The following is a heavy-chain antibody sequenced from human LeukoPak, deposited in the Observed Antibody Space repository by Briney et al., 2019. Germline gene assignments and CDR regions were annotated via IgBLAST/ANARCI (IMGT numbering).Heavy chain of an antibody. CDR3: AREIGYYGSGSYYNYYYYGMDV. CDR2: ISYDGSNK. CDR1: GFTFSSYA. Sequence: GSLRLSCAASGFTFSSYAMHWVRQAPGKGLEWVAVISYDGSNKYYADSVKGRFTISRDNSKNTLYLQMNSLRAEDTAVYYCAREIGYYGSGSYYNYYYYGMDVWGQGTTVTVSS. V-gene: IGHV3-30-3*01. J-gene: IGHJ6*02. D-gene: IGHD3-10*01.